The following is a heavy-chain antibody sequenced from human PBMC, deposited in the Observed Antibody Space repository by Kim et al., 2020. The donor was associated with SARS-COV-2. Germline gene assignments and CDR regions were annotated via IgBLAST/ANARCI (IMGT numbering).Heavy chain of an antibody. J-gene: IGHJ4*02. Sequence: GGSLRLSCAASGFTFSSYTLNWVRQAPGKGLEWVSSISSSSSYIYYADSVKGRFTISRDNAKNSLYLQMNSLRAEDTAVYYCARTRGSWYYFDYWGQGTLVTVSS. CDR2: ISSSSSYI. D-gene: IGHD6-13*01. CDR3: ARTRGSWYYFDY. V-gene: IGHV3-21*04. CDR1: GFTFSSYT.